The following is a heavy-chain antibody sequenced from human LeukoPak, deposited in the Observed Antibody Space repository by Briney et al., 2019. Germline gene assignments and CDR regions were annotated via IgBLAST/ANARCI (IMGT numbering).Heavy chain of an antibody. J-gene: IGHJ4*02. Sequence: SETLSLTCAVYGGSFSGYYWSWIRQPPGKGLEWIGEINHGGSTNYNPSLKSRVTTSVDTSKNQYSLKLSSVTAADTAVYYCAGDRYYYDSSGYYLSYWGQGTLVTVSS. D-gene: IGHD3-22*01. CDR1: GGSFSGYY. V-gene: IGHV4-34*01. CDR2: INHGGST. CDR3: AGDRYYYDSSGYYLSY.